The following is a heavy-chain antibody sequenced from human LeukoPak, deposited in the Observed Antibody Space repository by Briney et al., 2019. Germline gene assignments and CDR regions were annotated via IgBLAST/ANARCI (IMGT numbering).Heavy chain of an antibody. CDR2: ISGSGGST. J-gene: IGHJ5*02. D-gene: IGHD4-17*01. CDR3: AKDPTVTTFNWFDP. CDR1: GFTFSRYA. V-gene: IGHV3-23*01. Sequence: GGSLRLSCAASGFTFSRYAMSWVRQAPGKGREWVSAISGSGGSTYYADSVKGRFTISRDNSKNTLYLQMNSLRAEDTAVYYCAKDPTVTTFNWFDPWGQGTLVTVSS.